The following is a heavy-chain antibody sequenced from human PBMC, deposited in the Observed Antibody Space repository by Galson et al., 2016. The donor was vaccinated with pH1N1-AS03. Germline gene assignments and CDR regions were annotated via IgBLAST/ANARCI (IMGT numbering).Heavy chain of an antibody. D-gene: IGHD5-12*01. Sequence: SLRLSCAGSAFTFSNAWMTWVHQAPGKGLEWIGRIKSETDGGTTDYAAPVKGRFTISRDDSINTLYLQMNSLQTDDTGAYFCTTDGPGGYITWGQGTLVTVSS. CDR3: TTDGPGGYIT. CDR2: IKSETDGGTT. V-gene: IGHV3-15*01. CDR1: AFTFSNAW. J-gene: IGHJ3*01.